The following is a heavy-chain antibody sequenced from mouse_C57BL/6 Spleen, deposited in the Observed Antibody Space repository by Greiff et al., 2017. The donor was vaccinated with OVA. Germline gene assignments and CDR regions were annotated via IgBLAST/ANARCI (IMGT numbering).Heavy chain of an antibody. CDR1: GYTFTSYW. Sequence: QVQLQQPGAELVSPGSSVKLSCKASGYTFTSYWMDWVKQRPGQGLEWIGNIYPSDSETHYNQKIKDKATLTVDKSSSTAYMQLSSLTSEDSAVYYCARGDYDGSRDYWGQGTTLTVSS. V-gene: IGHV1-61*01. CDR3: ARGDYDGSRDY. D-gene: IGHD1-1*01. J-gene: IGHJ2*01. CDR2: IYPSDSET.